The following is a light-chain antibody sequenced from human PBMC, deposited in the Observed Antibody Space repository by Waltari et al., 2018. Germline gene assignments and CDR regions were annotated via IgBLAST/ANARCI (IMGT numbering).Light chain of an antibody. CDR3: HQYDNWPPVT. CDR1: QSVSTN. CDR2: GAS. J-gene: IGKJ5*01. V-gene: IGKV3-15*01. Sequence: EIVMTQSPATLSVSPGERATLSCRASQSVSTNLAWYQQQAGQAPRLLIYGASTRASDIPARFSGSGSGTEFTLNISSLQSEDFAVYYCHQYDNWPPVTFGQGTRLEIK.